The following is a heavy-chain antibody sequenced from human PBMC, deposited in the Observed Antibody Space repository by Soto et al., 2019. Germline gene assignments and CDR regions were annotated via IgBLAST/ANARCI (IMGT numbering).Heavy chain of an antibody. V-gene: IGHV4-34*01. CDR2: INHRRST. CDR3: TRRYNWNDNYFDP. CDR1: GGSFSGYY. J-gene: IGHJ5*02. D-gene: IGHD1-20*01. Sequence: PSETLSLTCAVYGGSFSGYYWTWIRQPPGKGLEWIGEINHRRSTSYNPSLKSRATISVDTSKNQFSLRLTSVTAADTAIYYCTRRYNWNDNYFDPWGPGALVTVSS.